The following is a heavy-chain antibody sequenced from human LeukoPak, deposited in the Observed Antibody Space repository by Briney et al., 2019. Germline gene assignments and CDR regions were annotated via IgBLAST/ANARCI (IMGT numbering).Heavy chain of an antibody. CDR2: IYYSGTT. V-gene: IGHV4-39*07. Sequence: SETLSLTCTVSGGSISSSSYYWGWIRQPPGKGLEWIGSIYYSGTTHYSPSLESRVTISVDTSKNQFSLKLSSVTAADTAVYYCARALNWFDPWGQGTLVTVSS. CDR1: GGSISSSSYY. J-gene: IGHJ5*02. CDR3: ARALNWFDP.